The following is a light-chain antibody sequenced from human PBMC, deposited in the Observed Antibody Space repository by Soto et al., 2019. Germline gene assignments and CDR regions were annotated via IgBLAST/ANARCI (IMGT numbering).Light chain of an antibody. J-gene: IGLJ2*01. CDR1: TSNIGAPYD. CDR2: GDN. Sequence: QSVLTQPPSVSGAPGQRVSISCTGSTSNIGAPYDVHWYQHLPGTAPKLLIYGDNNRPSGVPDRFSGSKSGTSASLAISGLRSGDEADYYCTSWDDNLSAVVFGGGTKVTVL. CDR3: TSWDDNLSAVV. V-gene: IGLV1-40*01.